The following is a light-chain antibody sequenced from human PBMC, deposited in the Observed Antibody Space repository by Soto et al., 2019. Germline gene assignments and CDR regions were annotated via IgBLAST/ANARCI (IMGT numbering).Light chain of an antibody. CDR1: HSDIGAGYG. J-gene: IGLJ2*01. CDR2: DTT. V-gene: IGLV1-40*01. Sequence: QSVLTQPPSVTGAPGQRVTISCTGSHSDIGAGYGVHWYQQFLHSAPKLLIYDTTNRPSGVPDRFSGSRSGTSASLAITGLQAEDEADYYCQSFDSSRIGLLFGGGTKLTVL. CDR3: QSFDSSRIGLL.